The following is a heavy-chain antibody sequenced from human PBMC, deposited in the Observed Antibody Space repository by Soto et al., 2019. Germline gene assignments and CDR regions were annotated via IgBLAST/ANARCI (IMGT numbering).Heavy chain of an antibody. D-gene: IGHD4-17*01. J-gene: IGHJ4*02. Sequence: PGESLKISCKGSGYSFTSYWIGWVRQMPGKGLEWMGIIYPGDSDTRYSPSFQGQVTISADTSTSTAYMELRSLRSDDTAVYYCARDFYGQPGGDYWGQGTLVTVSS. CDR2: IYPGDSDT. V-gene: IGHV5-51*01. CDR3: ARDFYGQPGGDY. CDR1: GYSFTSYW.